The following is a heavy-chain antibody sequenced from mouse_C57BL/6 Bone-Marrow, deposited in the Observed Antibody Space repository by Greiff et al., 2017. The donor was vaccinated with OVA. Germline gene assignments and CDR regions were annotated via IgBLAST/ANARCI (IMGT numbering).Heavy chain of an antibody. D-gene: IGHD1-1*01. V-gene: IGHV1-76*01. CDR1: GYTFTDYY. CDR2: IYPGSGNT. J-gene: IGHJ1*03. CDR3: ARAHYYGSSWYFDV. Sequence: QVQLQQSGAELVRPGASVKLSCKASGYTFTDYYINWVKQRPGQGLEWIARIYPGSGNTYYNEKFKGKATLTAEKSSSTAYMQLSSLTSEDSAVYFCARAHYYGSSWYFDVWGTGTTVTVPS.